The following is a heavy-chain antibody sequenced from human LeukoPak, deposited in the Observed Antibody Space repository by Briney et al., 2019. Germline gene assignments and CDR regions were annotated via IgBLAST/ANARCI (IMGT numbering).Heavy chain of an antibody. J-gene: IGHJ3*02. CDR3: ARDLTYYFDSSDYGGAFDI. V-gene: IGHV3-30*03. CDR1: GFTFSSYG. D-gene: IGHD3-22*01. CDR2: ISYDGINE. Sequence: PGGSLRLSCAASGFTFSSYGMRWVRQAPGKGLEWVAVISYDGINEYYADSVKGRFTISRDNSKNTLYLQMNSLRAEDTAVYYCARDLTYYFDSSDYGGAFDIWGQGTMVTVSS.